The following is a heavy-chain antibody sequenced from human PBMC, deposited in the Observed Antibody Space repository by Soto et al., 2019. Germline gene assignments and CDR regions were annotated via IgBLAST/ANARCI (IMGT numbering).Heavy chain of an antibody. CDR2: INHSGST. D-gene: IGHD5-18*01. Sequence: PXATLSLTCAVYGGSFSGYYWSWMRQPPGKGLEWIGEINHSGSTNYNPSLKSRVTISVDTSKNQFSLKLSSVTAADTAVYYCARGKYSYGYDFDYWGQGTLVTVSS. V-gene: IGHV4-34*01. CDR3: ARGKYSYGYDFDY. J-gene: IGHJ4*02. CDR1: GGSFSGYY.